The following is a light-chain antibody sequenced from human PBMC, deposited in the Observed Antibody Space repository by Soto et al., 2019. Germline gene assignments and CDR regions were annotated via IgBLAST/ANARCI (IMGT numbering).Light chain of an antibody. Sequence: QSALTQPPSASGSPGQSVTISCTGTSSDVYGSNYVSWYQQHPGKAPKLMIYEVRNRPSGVSDRFSGSKSGKTASLTIFGLQAEDEADYYCSSYTTSTTQVFGGGTKVTVL. CDR2: EVR. V-gene: IGLV2-14*01. J-gene: IGLJ2*01. CDR1: SSDVYGSNY. CDR3: SSYTTSTTQV.